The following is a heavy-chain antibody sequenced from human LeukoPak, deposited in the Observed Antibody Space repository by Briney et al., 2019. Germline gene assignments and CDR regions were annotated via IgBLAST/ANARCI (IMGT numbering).Heavy chain of an antibody. V-gene: IGHV3-23*01. J-gene: IGHJ4*02. Sequence: PGGSLRLSCAASGFTFSSYAMNWVRQAPGKGLEWVSTITGSGGSTYYADSVKGRFTISRDNSKNTLYLQMNSLRAEDTAVYYCAKEGEYSSGYWVYFFDHWGQGTLVTVSS. CDR2: ITGSGGST. CDR1: GFTFSSYA. D-gene: IGHD5-18*01. CDR3: AKEGEYSSGYWVYFFDH.